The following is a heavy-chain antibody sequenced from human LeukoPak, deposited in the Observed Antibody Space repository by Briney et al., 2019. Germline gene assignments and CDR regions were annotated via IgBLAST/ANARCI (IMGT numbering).Heavy chain of an antibody. J-gene: IGHJ4*02. CDR3: AREDMLDY. Sequence: GGSLRLSCAASGFTVSSYSMHWVRQAPGKGLEWVAIISYDGGNQYYADTVKGRFTISRDDSKNTLSLQMNSLGAEDTAVYYCAREDMLDYWGQGTLVTVSS. V-gene: IGHV3-30-3*01. D-gene: IGHD2-15*01. CDR2: ISYDGGNQ. CDR1: GFTVSSYS.